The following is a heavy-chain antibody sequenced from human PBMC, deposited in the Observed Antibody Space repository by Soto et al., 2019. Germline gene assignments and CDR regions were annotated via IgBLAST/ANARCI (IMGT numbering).Heavy chain of an antibody. Sequence: EVQLLESGGGLVQPGGSLRLSCAASGFTFSSYAMSWVRQAPGKGLEWVSAISGSGGSTYYADSVKGRFTISRDNSKNTLYLQMNSLRAEDTAVYYCAKGLGQGYCYCYGMDVWGQGTTVTVSS. CDR2: ISGSGGST. D-gene: IGHD1-26*01. V-gene: IGHV3-23*01. J-gene: IGHJ6*02. CDR1: GFTFSSYA. CDR3: AKGLGQGYCYCYGMDV.